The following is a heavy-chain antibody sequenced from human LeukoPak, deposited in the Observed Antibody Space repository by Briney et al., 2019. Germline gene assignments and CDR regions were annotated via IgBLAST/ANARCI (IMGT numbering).Heavy chain of an antibody. CDR2: ISWNSGSI. Sequence: PGGSLRLSCAASGFTFDDYAMHWVRQAPGKGLEWVSGISWNSGSIGYADSVKGRFTISKDISKNTLYLQMDRLRVEDTAVYYCARAPRGFQWFMDYWGQGTLVTVSS. CDR3: ARAPRGFQWFMDY. D-gene: IGHD2-8*02. J-gene: IGHJ4*02. V-gene: IGHV3-9*01. CDR1: GFTFDDYA.